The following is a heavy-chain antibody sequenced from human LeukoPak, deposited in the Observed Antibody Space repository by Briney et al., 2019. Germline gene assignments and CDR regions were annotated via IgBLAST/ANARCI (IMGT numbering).Heavy chain of an antibody. CDR1: GGTFSSYA. D-gene: IGHD2-15*01. J-gene: IGHJ4*02. V-gene: IGHV1-69*05. CDR2: IIPIFATA. CDR3: ARDGGYCSGGSCYWPDY. Sequence: SVKVSCKASGGTFSSYAISWVRQAPGQGLEWMGGIIPIFATANYAQKFQGRVTITTDESTSTAYMELSSLRSEDTAVYYCARDGGYCSGGSCYWPDYWGQGTLVTVSS.